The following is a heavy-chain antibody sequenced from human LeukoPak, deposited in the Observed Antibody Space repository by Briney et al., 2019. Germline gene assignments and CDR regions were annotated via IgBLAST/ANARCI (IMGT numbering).Heavy chain of an antibody. Sequence: GGSLRLSCAASGFTFSNYWMSWVRQAPGKGLEWVANIKQDGSEKYYVDSVRGRFTISRDNSKSSLYLQMNSLRTEDTALYYCAKGGYLDLWGRGTLVTVSS. V-gene: IGHV3-7*03. J-gene: IGHJ2*01. CDR2: IKQDGSEK. CDR3: AKGGYLDL. CDR1: GFTFSNYW.